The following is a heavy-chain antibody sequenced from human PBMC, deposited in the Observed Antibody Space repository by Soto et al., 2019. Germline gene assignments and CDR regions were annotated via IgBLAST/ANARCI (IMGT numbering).Heavy chain of an antibody. Sequence: SETLSLTCAVYGGSFSGYYWSWIRQPPGKGLEWIGEINHSGSTNYNPSLKSRVTISVDTSKNQFSLKLSSVTAADTAVYYCAGTMVRRVSTSFDYWGQGTLVTVSS. CDR2: INHSGST. V-gene: IGHV4-34*01. J-gene: IGHJ4*02. CDR3: AGTMVRRVSTSFDY. D-gene: IGHD3-10*01. CDR1: GGSFSGYY.